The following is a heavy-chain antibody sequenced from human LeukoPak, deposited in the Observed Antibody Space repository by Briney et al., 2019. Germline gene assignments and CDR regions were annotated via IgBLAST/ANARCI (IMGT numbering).Heavy chain of an antibody. J-gene: IGHJ4*02. CDR1: GYTFTSYY. CDR2: VNPSGGGT. Sequence: GASVKVSCKASGYTFTSYYINWVRQAPGQGLEWMGIVNPSGGGTSCAQKLQGRVVMTRDTSTSTVYMELSSLRSEDTAVYYCARSLGYSSGKGGFDYWGQGTLVTASS. V-gene: IGHV1-46*01. D-gene: IGHD2-15*01. CDR3: ARSLGYSSGKGGFDY.